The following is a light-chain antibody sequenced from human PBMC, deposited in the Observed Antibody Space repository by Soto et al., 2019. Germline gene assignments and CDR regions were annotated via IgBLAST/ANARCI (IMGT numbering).Light chain of an antibody. CDR2: WAS. CDR3: QHYYTTLS. Sequence: DIVMTQSPDSLAVSLGERATINCKSSQSGLYNSDNKNYLSWYQQKPGQPPKLLIYWASTRDSGVPDRFSGSGSGADFTLTISSLHAEDVAVYYCQHYYTTLSFGGGTKVEIK. CDR1: QSGLYNSDNKNY. V-gene: IGKV4-1*01. J-gene: IGKJ4*01.